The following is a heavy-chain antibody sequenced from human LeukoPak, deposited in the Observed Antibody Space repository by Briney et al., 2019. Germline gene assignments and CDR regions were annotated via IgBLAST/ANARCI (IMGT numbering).Heavy chain of an antibody. V-gene: IGHV4-34*01. Sequence: SETLSLTCAVYGGSFSGDYWTWIRQPPGKGLEWIGEINHSGSTNYNPSLKSRVAISVDTSKNQFSLKLSSVTAADTAVYYCARGHYDTNGYYPFEIWGQGTRVTVSS. CDR1: GGSFSGDY. D-gene: IGHD3-22*01. J-gene: IGHJ3*02. CDR3: ARGHYDTNGYYPFEI. CDR2: INHSGST.